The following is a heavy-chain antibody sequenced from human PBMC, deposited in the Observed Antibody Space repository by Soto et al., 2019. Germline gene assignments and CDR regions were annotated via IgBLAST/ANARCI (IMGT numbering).Heavy chain of an antibody. CDR1: GYSFTSYW. J-gene: IGHJ6*02. CDR2: IYPGDSDT. Sequence: GESLKISCKGSGYSFTSYWIGWVRQMPGKGLELMGIIYPGDSDTRYSPSFQGQVTISADKSISTAYLQWSSLKASDTAMYYCARHLRLWFGEDCYYYYGMDVWGQGTTVTVSS. CDR3: ARHLRLWFGEDCYYYYGMDV. D-gene: IGHD3-10*01. V-gene: IGHV5-51*01.